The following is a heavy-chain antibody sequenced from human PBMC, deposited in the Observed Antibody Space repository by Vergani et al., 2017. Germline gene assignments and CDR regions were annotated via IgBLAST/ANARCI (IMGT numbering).Heavy chain of an antibody. V-gene: IGHV3-30*02. Sequence: QVQLVGSGGGVIQPGRSLRLSCAASGFTLNTYGIHWVRQAPGKGLEWVSFIRYDGSSEYYGDSVKGRFTISRDNSKNSLYLQMRSLRFDDTAVYYCANERSANGIRGCLVHWGQGALVTVSS. CDR1: GFTLNTYG. CDR3: ANERSANGIRGCLVH. J-gene: IGHJ4*02. D-gene: IGHD3-10*01. CDR2: IRYDGSSE.